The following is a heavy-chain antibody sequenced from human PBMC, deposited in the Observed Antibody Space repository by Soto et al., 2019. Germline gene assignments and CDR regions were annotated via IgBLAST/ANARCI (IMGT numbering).Heavy chain of an antibody. D-gene: IGHD3-3*01. CDR1: GGSISSYY. V-gene: IGHV4-59*01. CDR3: ARDQRYYDFWSGPDYGMDV. J-gene: IGHJ6*02. CDR2: IYYSGST. Sequence: SETLSLTCTVSGGSISSYYWSWIRQPPGKGLEWIGYIYYSGSTNYNPSLKSRVTISVDTSKNQFSLKLSSVTAADTAVYYCARDQRYYDFWSGPDYGMDVWGQGTTVTVSS.